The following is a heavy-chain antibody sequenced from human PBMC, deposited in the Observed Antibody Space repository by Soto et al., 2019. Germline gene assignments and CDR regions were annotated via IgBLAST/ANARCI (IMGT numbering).Heavy chain of an antibody. Sequence: EVQLVESGGDLVQPGGSLRLSCVASGFTLASYSMHWVRRAPGKGLVWVSHISNDGRETNYADSVRGRFTISRDNAKNTVHLQMNSLRVEDTAVYYCVRDPAGAGNAFDIWGQGTMVTVSS. CDR2: ISNDGRET. D-gene: IGHD3-10*01. V-gene: IGHV3-74*01. J-gene: IGHJ3*02. CDR3: VRDPAGAGNAFDI. CDR1: GFTLASYS.